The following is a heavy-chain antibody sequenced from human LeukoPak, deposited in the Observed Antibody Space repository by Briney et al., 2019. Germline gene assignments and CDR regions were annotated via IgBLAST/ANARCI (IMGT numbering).Heavy chain of an antibody. J-gene: IGHJ4*02. Sequence: GGSLRLSCAASGFTFSSYAMSWVRQAPGKGLEWVSAISGSGGSTYYAGSVKGRFTISRDNSKNTLYLQMNSLRAEDTAAYYCAKTLTAYYYGSGSHEFDCWGQGTLVTVSS. D-gene: IGHD3-10*01. CDR3: AKTLTAYYYGSGSHEFDC. CDR2: ISGSGGST. V-gene: IGHV3-23*01. CDR1: GFTFSSYA.